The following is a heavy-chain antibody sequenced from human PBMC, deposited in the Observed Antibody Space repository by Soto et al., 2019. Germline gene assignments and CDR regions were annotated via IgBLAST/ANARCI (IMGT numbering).Heavy chain of an antibody. D-gene: IGHD6-19*01. V-gene: IGHV4-59*08. CDR3: ARRAGAVPGRIDF. J-gene: IGHJ4*02. CDR2: IYYTGST. Sequence: HVQLQESGPGLVKPSETLSPICTVSGDSISSYYWSWIRQPPGKGLEWSGFIYYTGSTNYNPSLTSRVTISVDTSKNQLSLKLSSVTAADTAVYYCARRAGAVPGRIDFWGQGTLVTVSS. CDR1: GDSISSYY.